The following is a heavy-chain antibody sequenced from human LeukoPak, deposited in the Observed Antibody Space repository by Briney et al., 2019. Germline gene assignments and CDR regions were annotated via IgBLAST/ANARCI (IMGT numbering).Heavy chain of an antibody. V-gene: IGHV1-69*06. CDR3: AKNYDILTGYHLNAFDM. D-gene: IGHD3-9*01. CDR2: IIPIFGTA. J-gene: IGHJ3*02. Sequence: ASVKVSCKASGGTFSSYAISWVRQAPGQGLEWMGGIIPIFGTANYAQKFQGRVTITADKSTSTAYMELSSLRSEDTAVYYCAKNYDILTGYHLNAFDMWGQGTMVTVSS. CDR1: GGTFSSYA.